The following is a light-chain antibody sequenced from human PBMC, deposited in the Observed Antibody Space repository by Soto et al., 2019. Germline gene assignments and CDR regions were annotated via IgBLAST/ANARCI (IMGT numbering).Light chain of an antibody. J-gene: IGKJ4*01. Sequence: EIVMTQSPATVSVSPGERATLSARPMESAAGNLAGYQQKPGQAPRLLIYGASTRATGIPARFSGSGSGTEFTLTISSLQSEDFAVYYCQQFQKWPLTFGGGTNVEIK. V-gene: IGKV3-15*01. CDR3: QQFQKWPLT. CDR1: ESAAGN. CDR2: GAS.